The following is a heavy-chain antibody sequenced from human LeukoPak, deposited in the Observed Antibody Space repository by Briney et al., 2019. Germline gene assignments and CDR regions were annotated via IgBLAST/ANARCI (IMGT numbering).Heavy chain of an antibody. CDR3: AADLTVVHDAFDI. CDR2: IIPIFGTA. J-gene: IGHJ3*02. V-gene: IGHV1-69*13. Sequence: ASVKVSCKASGGTFSSYAISWVRQAPGQGLEWMGGIIPIFGTANYAQKFQGRVTITADESTSTAYMELSSLRSEDTAVYYCAADLTVVHDAFDIWGQGTMVTVSS. D-gene: IGHD4-23*01. CDR1: GGTFSSYA.